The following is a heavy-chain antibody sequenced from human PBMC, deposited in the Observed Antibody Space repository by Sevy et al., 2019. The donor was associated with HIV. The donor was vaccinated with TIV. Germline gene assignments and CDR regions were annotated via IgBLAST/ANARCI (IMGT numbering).Heavy chain of an antibody. J-gene: IGHJ4*02. V-gene: IGHV3-9*01. CDR3: AKDFYYESSDYYGTFDC. D-gene: IGHD3-22*01. CDR2: ISWNSDNR. CDR1: GFNFKGYS. Sequence: GGSLRLSCAASGFNFKGYSMHWIRQAPGKGLEWVSIISWNSDNRAYVDSVKGRFTISRDDAKKSVYLQMNSLRAEDTAWYYCAKDFYYESSDYYGTFDCWGQGTLVTVSS.